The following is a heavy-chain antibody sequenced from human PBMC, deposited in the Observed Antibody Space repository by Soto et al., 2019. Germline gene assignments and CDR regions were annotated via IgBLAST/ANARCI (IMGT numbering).Heavy chain of an antibody. J-gene: IGHJ4*02. V-gene: IGHV4-31*03. D-gene: IGHD2-2*01. Sequence: QVQLQESGPGLVKPSQTLSLTCTVSGGSITSSGYYWSWIRQHPGEGLEWIGFTSNSGSTSYNPSLKSRVPLSVDPSSNQFSLNLKSVTAADPAVYYCASGGGSTKVDYWGQGTLVTVSP. CDR1: GGSITSSGYY. CDR2: TSNSGST. CDR3: ASGGGSTKVDY.